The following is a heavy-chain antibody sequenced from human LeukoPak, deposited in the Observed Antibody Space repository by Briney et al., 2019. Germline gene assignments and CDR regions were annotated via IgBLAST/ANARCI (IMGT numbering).Heavy chain of an antibody. D-gene: IGHD6-19*01. Sequence: SETLSLTCAVYSGSFSGYYWSWIRQSPGKGLEWIGEINYGGSTKYTPSLEGRGTILIDTSKNQFSLKLTSVTAADTAVYYCARGFPPGSGSRGSHAFDVWGQGTMVTVSS. V-gene: IGHV4-34*01. CDR2: INYGGST. J-gene: IGHJ3*01. CDR1: SGSFSGYY. CDR3: ARGFPPGSGSRGSHAFDV.